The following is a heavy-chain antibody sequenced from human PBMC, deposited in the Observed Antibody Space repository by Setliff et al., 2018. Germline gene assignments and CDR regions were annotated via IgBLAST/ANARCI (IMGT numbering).Heavy chain of an antibody. J-gene: IGHJ4*02. CDR1: GGSIRSSSYQ. CDR3: ARHEFVGGHYGSVTYRHFDY. CDR2: IYYSGTA. Sequence: LSLTCTVSGGSIRSSSYQWGWVRQTPGKGLEWIGSIYYSGTAYYNPSLKSRVTISVDTSKNQFSLQVTSVTATDTAVYYCARHEFVGGHYGSVTYRHFDYWGQGILVTVSS. V-gene: IGHV4-39*01. D-gene: IGHD3-10*01.